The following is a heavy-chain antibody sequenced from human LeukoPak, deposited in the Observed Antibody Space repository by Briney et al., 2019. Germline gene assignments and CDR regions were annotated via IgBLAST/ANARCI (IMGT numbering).Heavy chain of an antibody. CDR1: GGSFSGYY. J-gene: IGHJ4*02. CDR2: INHSGST. CDR3: ARQGHWGYYFDS. D-gene: IGHD7-27*01. Sequence: SETLSLTCAVYGGSFSGYYWSWIRQPPGKGLEWIGEINHSGSTNYNPSLKSRVTISVDTSKNQFSLKLSSVTAADTAVYYCARQGHWGYYFDSWGQGALVTVSS. V-gene: IGHV4-34*01.